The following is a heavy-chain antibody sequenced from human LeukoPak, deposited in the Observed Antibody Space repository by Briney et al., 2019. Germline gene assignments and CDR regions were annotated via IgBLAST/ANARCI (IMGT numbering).Heavy chain of an antibody. V-gene: IGHV3-21*04. CDR2: ISSSSSYI. D-gene: IGHD3-22*01. CDR1: GFTFSSYS. Sequence: PGGSLRLSCAASGFTFSSYSMNWVRQAPGKGLEWVSSISSSSSYIYYADSVKGRFTISRDNAKNSLFLQMNSLRAEDTALYYCTKGRGYYDSSGYRYYYYGLDVWGQGTTVTVSS. J-gene: IGHJ6*02. CDR3: TKGRGYYDSSGYRYYYYGLDV.